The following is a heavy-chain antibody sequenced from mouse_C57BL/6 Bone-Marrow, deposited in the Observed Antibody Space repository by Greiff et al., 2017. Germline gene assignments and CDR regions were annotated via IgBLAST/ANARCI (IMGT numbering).Heavy chain of an antibody. J-gene: IGHJ3*01. CDR3: ARAPYYSNYASWFAY. CDR1: GYAFSSSW. CDR2: IYPGDGDT. Sequence: LEESGPELVKPGASVKISCKASGYAFSSSWMNWVKQRPGKGLEWIGRIYPGDGDTNYNGKFKGKATLTADKSSSTAYMQLSSRTSEDSAVYFCARAPYYSNYASWFAYWGQGTLVTVSA. D-gene: IGHD2-5*01. V-gene: IGHV1-82*01.